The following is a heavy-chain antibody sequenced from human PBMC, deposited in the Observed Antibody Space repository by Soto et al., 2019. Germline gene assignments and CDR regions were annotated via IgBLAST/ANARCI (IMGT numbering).Heavy chain of an antibody. J-gene: IGHJ3*02. CDR2: ILVGGSP. Sequence: PGGSRRRSWAASGSVCSSYYMSWVRQAPGKGLEWVSTILVGGSPHYEDSVKGRFTISRDGSKNTVYLQMNSLTAGDTAVYYCAKATATGGGAFDICGQGTMVTVSS. D-gene: IGHD2-8*02. V-gene: IGHV3-23*01. CDR3: AKATATGGGAFDI. CDR1: GSVCSSYY.